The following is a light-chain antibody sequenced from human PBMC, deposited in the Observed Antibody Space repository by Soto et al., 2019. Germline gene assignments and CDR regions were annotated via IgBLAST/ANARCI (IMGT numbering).Light chain of an antibody. J-gene: IGKJ4*01. CDR1: ESISSW. CDR3: HQYSASHT. V-gene: IGKV1-5*03. CDR2: KAS. Sequence: DIQMTQSPSTLSASVGDRIIITCRAGESISSWLAWYQQKPGKAPKPLIYKASTLESGVPSRFSASGSGTEFTLTISSLQPDDSATYFCHQYSASHTFGGGTKVDIK.